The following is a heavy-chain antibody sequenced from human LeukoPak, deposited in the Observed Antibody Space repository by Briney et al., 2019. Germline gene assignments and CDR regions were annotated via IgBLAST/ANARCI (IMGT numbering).Heavy chain of an antibody. Sequence: GGSLRLSCTASGFTFSDYYMSWIRQTAGKGLEWLSYISTRDNTIQYADSVKGRFTIPKDNAKNSLYLQMNSLRAEDTAVYYCARGVGFRGYVDYWGQGTLVTVSS. J-gene: IGHJ4*02. D-gene: IGHD5-12*01. CDR1: GFTFSDYY. V-gene: IGHV3-11*04. CDR3: ARGVGFRGYVDY. CDR2: ISTRDNTI.